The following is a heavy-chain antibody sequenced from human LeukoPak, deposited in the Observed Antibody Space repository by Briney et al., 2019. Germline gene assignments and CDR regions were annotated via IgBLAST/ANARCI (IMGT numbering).Heavy chain of an antibody. Sequence: ASVTVSFKASGYTFTIYAMNWVRQAPGQGLEWMGWINTNTGNPTYAQGFTGRFVFSLDTSVSTAYLQISSLKAEDTAVYYCARRGVLRYFDPHYWGQGTLVTVSS. J-gene: IGHJ4*02. V-gene: IGHV7-4-1*02. CDR2: INTNTGNP. D-gene: IGHD3-9*01. CDR1: GYTFTIYA. CDR3: ARRGVLRYFDPHY.